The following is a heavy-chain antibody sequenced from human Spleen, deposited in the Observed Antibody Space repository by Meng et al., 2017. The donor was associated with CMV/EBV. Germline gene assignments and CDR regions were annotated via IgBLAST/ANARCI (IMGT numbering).Heavy chain of an antibody. J-gene: IGHJ4*02. CDR1: GYTFTGYY. V-gene: IGHV1-2*02. D-gene: IGHD3-3*01. CDR3: ARVPTILEWLFLGY. CDR2: INPNSGGT. Sequence: KVSCKASGYTFTGYYMHWVRQAPGQGLEWMGWINPNSGGTNYAQKFQGRVTMTRDTSISTAYMELSRLRSDDTAVYYCARVPTILEWLFLGYWGQGTLVTVSS.